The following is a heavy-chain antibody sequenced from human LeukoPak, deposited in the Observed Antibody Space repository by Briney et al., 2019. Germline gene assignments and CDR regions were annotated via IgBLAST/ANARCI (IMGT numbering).Heavy chain of an antibody. CDR2: INPSSGGT. V-gene: IGHV1-2*02. CDR1: GYTFTSYD. Sequence: ASVKVSCKASGYTFTSYDINWVRQATGQGLEWMGWINPSSGGTNYAQKFQGRVTMTRDTSISTAYMELSRLRSDDTAVYYCARDQSDYYGSGSYPSYWGQGTLVTVSS. D-gene: IGHD3-10*01. CDR3: ARDQSDYYGSGSYPSY. J-gene: IGHJ4*02.